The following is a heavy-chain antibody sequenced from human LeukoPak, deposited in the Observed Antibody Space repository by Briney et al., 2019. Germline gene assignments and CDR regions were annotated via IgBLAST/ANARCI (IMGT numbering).Heavy chain of an antibody. CDR3: AKDPHYSGWYATPRFDY. CDR2: ISGSGGST. Sequence: RGSLRLSCAASGFTFSSYFMTWVRQAPGKGLEWVSAISGSGGSTYYADSVKGRFTISRDNSKNTLYLQMNSLRAEDTAVYYCAKDPHYSGWYATPRFDYWGQGTLVTVSS. J-gene: IGHJ4*02. D-gene: IGHD6-19*01. CDR1: GFTFSSYF. V-gene: IGHV3-23*01.